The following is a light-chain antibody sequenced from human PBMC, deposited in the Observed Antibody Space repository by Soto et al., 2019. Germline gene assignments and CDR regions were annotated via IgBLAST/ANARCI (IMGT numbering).Light chain of an antibody. J-gene: IGKJ1*01. Sequence: ELVLTQSPATLSVSPGEGVTLSCRARQSVNNNLAWYQQKPGQAPSLLIYGASTRAAGVPARFSGSGSGTELTLTISSLQSEDFAVYYCQEYNRRPPATFGQGTKVEIK. CDR2: GAS. CDR3: QEYNRRPPAT. V-gene: IGKV3-15*01. CDR1: QSVNNN.